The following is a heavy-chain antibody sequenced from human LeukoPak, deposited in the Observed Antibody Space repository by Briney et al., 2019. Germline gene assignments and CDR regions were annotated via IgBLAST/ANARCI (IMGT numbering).Heavy chain of an antibody. J-gene: IGHJ3*02. CDR2: INHRGST. CDR1: GGSFSDYY. V-gene: IGHV4-34*01. Sequence: PSETLSLTCAVCGGSFSDYYWTWIRQPPGKGLEWIGEINHRGSTHYNPSLKSRVTISVDTSKKQFSLKLSSVTAADTAVYYCATYSTGFDIWGQGTVVTVSS. CDR3: ATYSTGFDI. D-gene: IGHD6-19*01.